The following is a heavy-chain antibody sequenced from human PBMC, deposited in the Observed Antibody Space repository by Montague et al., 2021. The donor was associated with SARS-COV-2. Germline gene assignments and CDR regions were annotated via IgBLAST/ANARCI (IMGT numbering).Heavy chain of an antibody. CDR2: XXWGDDK. J-gene: IGHJ4*02. D-gene: IGHD6-19*01. CDR1: GFSLSTSGMC. V-gene: IGHV2-70*11. CDR3: AREYSSGVYFDY. Sequence: PALVKPTQTLTLTCTFSGFSLSTSGMCVSWIRQPPGKALEWLARXXWGDDKYYSTSLKTRLTISKDTSKNQVVLTMTNMDPVDTDTYYCAREYSSGVYFDYWGQGTLVTVSS.